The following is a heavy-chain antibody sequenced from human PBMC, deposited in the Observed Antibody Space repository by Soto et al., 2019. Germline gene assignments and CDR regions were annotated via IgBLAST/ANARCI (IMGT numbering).Heavy chain of an antibody. Sequence: CKASGYTFIDYYMHWVRQAPGQGFEWMGRISPRSGGTNYAQKFQGRVTMTWDTSLNTAYMELSSLISEDTAVYYCARPPGYISDWYYFDLWGQGTLVTVSS. J-gene: IGHJ4*02. CDR3: ARPPGYISDWYYFDL. D-gene: IGHD3-9*01. V-gene: IGHV1-2*02. CDR2: ISPRSGGT. CDR1: GYTFIDYY.